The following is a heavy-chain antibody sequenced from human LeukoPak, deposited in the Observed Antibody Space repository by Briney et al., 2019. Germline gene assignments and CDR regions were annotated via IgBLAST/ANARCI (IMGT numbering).Heavy chain of an antibody. CDR1: GFTFSSYS. CDR2: ISSSSSYI. CDR3: ARVFTTAGDMGFDY. V-gene: IGHV3-21*01. D-gene: IGHD6-13*01. J-gene: IGHJ4*02. Sequence: GGSLRLSCAASGFTFSSYSMNWVRQAPGKGLEWVSSISSSSSYIYYADSVKGRFTISRDNAKNSLYLQMNSLRAEDAAVYYCARVFTTAGDMGFDYWSQGTLVTVSS.